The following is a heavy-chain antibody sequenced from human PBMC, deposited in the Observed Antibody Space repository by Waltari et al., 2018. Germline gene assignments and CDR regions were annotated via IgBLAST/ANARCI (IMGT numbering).Heavy chain of an antibody. V-gene: IGHV3-23*04. CDR2: ISGSGGST. J-gene: IGHJ4*02. D-gene: IGHD3-22*01. CDR1: GFTFSSYA. Sequence: EVQLVESGGGLVQPGGSLRLSCAASGFTFSSYAMSWVRQAPGKGLEWVSAISGSGGSTYYADSVKGRFTISRDNSKNTRCLQMNSLRAEDTAVYYCANGFGYYDSSGPIDYWGQGTLVTVSS. CDR3: ANGFGYYDSSGPIDY.